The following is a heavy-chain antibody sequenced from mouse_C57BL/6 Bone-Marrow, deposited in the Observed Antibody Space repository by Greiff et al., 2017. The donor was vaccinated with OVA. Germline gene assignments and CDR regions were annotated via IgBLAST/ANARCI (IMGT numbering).Heavy chain of an antibody. J-gene: IGHJ1*03. CDR1: GYTFTSYW. V-gene: IGHV1-53*01. CDR3: AGGYYYGSSFHWYFDV. D-gene: IGHD1-1*01. Sequence: QVQLQQPGTELVKPGASVKLSCKASGYTFTSYWMHWVKQRPGQGLEWIGNINPSNGGTIYNEKFKSKATLTVDKSSSTAYMQLSSLTSEDSAVYYCAGGYYYGSSFHWYFDVWGTGTTVTVSS. CDR2: INPSNGGT.